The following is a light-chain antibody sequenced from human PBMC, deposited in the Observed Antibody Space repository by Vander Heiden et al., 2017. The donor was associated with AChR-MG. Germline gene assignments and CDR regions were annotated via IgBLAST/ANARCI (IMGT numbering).Light chain of an antibody. CDR1: QSVSGSY. CDR3: QQYGRSPLT. Sequence: EIVLTQSPGTLSLSPGERATLSCRASQSVSGSYLAWYQHRPGQAPRLLIYDASIRATGIPDRFSGSGSGTDFTLTISRLEPEDFAVYYCQQYGRSPLTFGGGTKVEIK. V-gene: IGKV3-20*01. CDR2: DAS. J-gene: IGKJ4*01.